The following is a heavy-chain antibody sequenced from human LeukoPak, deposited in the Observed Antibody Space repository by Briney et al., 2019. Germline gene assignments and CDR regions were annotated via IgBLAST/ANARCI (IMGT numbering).Heavy chain of an antibody. CDR2: INHSGST. V-gene: IGHV4-34*01. J-gene: IGHJ4*02. D-gene: IGHD2-21*02. CDR1: GGSFSAYY. Sequence: SETLSLTCGVYGGSFSAYYWSWIRQPPGKGLEWIGEINHSGSTNYNPSLKSRVTISVDTSKNQFSLKLSSVTAADTAVYYCARRLCGGDCYSTFSYWGQGTLVTVSS. CDR3: ARRLCGGDCYSTFSY.